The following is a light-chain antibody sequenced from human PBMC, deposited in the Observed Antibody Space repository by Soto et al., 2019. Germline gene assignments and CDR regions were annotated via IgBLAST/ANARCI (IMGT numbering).Light chain of an antibody. CDR1: QSVGDT. CDR3: QQYNSWSGT. Sequence: EIVLTQSPATLSVSPGEGVTLSFRASQSVGDTLAWYQHKPGQTPRLLIYDTSTMDSGVPARFSGSRSGTEFTLTISSLQSDDFATYYCQQYNSWSGTFGGGTKVDIK. J-gene: IGKJ4*01. CDR2: DTS. V-gene: IGKV3-15*01.